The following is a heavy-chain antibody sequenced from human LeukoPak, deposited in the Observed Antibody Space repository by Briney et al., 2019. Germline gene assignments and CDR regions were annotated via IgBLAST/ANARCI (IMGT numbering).Heavy chain of an antibody. D-gene: IGHD2-15*01. CDR2: IYYSGST. CDR3: ARDRNYSGGSCYGGFDP. CDR1: GGSISSLY. Sequence: SETLSLTCAVSGGSISSLYWNWIRQPPGKGLEYIGYIYYSGSTNYNPSLKSRVTISVDTSKNQFSLKLSPVTAADTAVYYCARDRNYSGGSCYGGFDPWGQGTLVTVSS. J-gene: IGHJ5*02. V-gene: IGHV4-59*01.